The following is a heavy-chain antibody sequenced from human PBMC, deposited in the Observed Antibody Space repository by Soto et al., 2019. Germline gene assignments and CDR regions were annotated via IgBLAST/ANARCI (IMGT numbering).Heavy chain of an antibody. D-gene: IGHD3-22*01. CDR3: ARNGITMIVAQIGGFEP. CDR2: IYHSGST. CDR1: GGSISSINW. J-gene: IGHJ5*02. Sequence: QVQLQESGPGLVKPSGTLSLTCAVSGGSISSINWWRWVRQPPGKGLECIGEIYHSGSTNYKTSLKSRVTISVDKSKNQFSLKLSSVTAADTAVYYCARNGITMIVAQIGGFEPWGQGTLVTVSS. V-gene: IGHV4-4*02.